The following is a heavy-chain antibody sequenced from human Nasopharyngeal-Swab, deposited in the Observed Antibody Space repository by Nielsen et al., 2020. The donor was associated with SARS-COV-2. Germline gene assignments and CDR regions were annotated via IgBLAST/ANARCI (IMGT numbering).Heavy chain of an antibody. CDR3: ARQIPEIRYYYYYMDV. J-gene: IGHJ6*03. V-gene: IGHV4-39*01. Sequence: IRQRPGKGLEWIGRIYYSGSTYYNPSLKSRVTISVDTSKNQFSLKLSSVTAADTAVYYCARQIPEIRYYYYYMDVWGKGTTVTVSS. CDR2: IYYSGST. D-gene: IGHD1-14*01.